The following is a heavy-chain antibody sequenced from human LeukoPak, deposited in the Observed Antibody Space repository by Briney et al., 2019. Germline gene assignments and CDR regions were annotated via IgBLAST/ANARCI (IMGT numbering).Heavy chain of an antibody. CDR1: GGSISSSSYY. J-gene: IGHJ5*02. CDR2: LYHSGST. CDR3: ARQGDSTKGYYLDWFDP. Sequence: SETLSLTCNVSGGSISSSSYYWGWIRQPPGKGLEWIGTLYHSGSTHYNPSLESRITISVDTSKNQFSLKLHSVTAADTAVYYCARQGDSTKGYYLDWFDPWGQGTLVIVSS. V-gene: IGHV4-39*01. D-gene: IGHD3-3*01.